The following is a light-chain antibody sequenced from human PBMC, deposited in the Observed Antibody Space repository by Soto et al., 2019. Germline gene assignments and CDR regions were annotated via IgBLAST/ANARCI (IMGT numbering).Light chain of an antibody. CDR1: SSDVGGYHY. V-gene: IGLV2-11*01. CDR2: DVS. J-gene: IGLJ2*01. CDR3: CSYAGRYTWV. Sequence: QSVLTQPRSVSGSPGQSVTISCTGTSSDVGGYHYVSWYQQHPGKAPKLMLYDVSKRPSGVPDRFSGSKSGNTASLTISGLQAEDEADYYCCSYAGRYTWVFGGGTKVTVL.